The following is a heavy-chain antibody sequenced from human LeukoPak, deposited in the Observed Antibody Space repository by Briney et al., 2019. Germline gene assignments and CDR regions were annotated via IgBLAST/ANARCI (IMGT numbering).Heavy chain of an antibody. CDR1: GFTFTNAW. Sequence: TGGSLRLSCAASGFTFTNAWMNWVRQAPGKGLEWVGRIKSKTDGGTTDYAAPVKGRFTISRDDSKNTLYLQMNSLKTEDTAVYYCTDYYDGSGYYYFDYWGQGTLVTVSS. V-gene: IGHV3-15*07. CDR2: IKSKTDGGTT. CDR3: TDYYDGSGYYYFDY. J-gene: IGHJ4*02. D-gene: IGHD3-22*01.